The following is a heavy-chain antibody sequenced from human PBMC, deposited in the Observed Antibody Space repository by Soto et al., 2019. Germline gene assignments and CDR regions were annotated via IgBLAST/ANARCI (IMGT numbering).Heavy chain of an antibody. Sequence: ASVKVSCKASGYTFTSYAMHWVRQAPGQRLEWMGWINAGNGNTKYSQKFQGRVTITRDTSASTAYMELSSLRSEDTAVYYCARWGYSSGYYADAFDIWGQGTMVTVSS. CDR2: INAGNGNT. CDR1: GYTFTSYA. D-gene: IGHD3-22*01. V-gene: IGHV1-3*01. J-gene: IGHJ3*02. CDR3: ARWGYSSGYYADAFDI.